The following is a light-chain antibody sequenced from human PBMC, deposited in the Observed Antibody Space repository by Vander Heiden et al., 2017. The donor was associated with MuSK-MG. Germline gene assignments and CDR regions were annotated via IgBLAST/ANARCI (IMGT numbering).Light chain of an antibody. CDR2: VNS. CDR1: SSNIGAGYD. CDR3: QSSASSLSGSRV. J-gene: IGLJ3*02. Sequence: QSVLTQPPSVSGAPGQRVTISCTGSSSNIGAGYDVHWYQQLPGTAQKLRIVVNSNRPSGVPDRFSCSNSGTSDSPAITGRQAEDEAEYDCQSSASSLSGSRVFGGGTKLTVL. V-gene: IGLV1-40*01.